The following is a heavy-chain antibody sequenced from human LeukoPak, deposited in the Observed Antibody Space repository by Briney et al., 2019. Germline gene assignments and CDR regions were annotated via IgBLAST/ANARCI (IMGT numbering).Heavy chain of an antibody. CDR1: GYTFTGYH. Sequence: ASVKVSCKASGYTFTGYHMHWVRQAPGQGLEWMGRINPNSGGTNYAQKFQGRFTMTRDTSISTAYMELSRLRSDATAVYYCARSLPEISYYDFWSGYWCFDYWGQGTLVTVSS. D-gene: IGHD3-3*01. CDR3: ARSLPEISYYDFWSGYWCFDY. V-gene: IGHV1-2*06. J-gene: IGHJ4*02. CDR2: INPNSGGT.